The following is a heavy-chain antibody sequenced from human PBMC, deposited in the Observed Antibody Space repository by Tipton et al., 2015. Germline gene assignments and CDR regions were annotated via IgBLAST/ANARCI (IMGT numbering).Heavy chain of an antibody. Sequence: TLSLTCAVDGGAFSGHYWSWIRQSPGKGLEWIGEIHHGGSTKYNPSLESRLSISIDLIKRQFSLNLRSVTAADTAVYYCARVPTTVTTYFDYWGQGTLVTVSS. CDR2: IHHGGST. CDR3: ARVPTTVTTYFDY. D-gene: IGHD4-17*01. CDR1: GGAFSGHY. V-gene: IGHV4-34*01. J-gene: IGHJ4*02.